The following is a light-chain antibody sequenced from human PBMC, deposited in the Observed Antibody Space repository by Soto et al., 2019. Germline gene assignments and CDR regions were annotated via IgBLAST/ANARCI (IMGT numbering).Light chain of an antibody. CDR3: QQSYSTPYT. Sequence: DIQMTQSPSSLSASVGDRVTITCRASQSITTYLNWYEQRPGKAPKLLISGASSLQSGVPSRFSGSKSGTEFTLTISSLQPEDFATYYCQQSYSTPYTFGQGTKLEIK. CDR1: QSITTY. V-gene: IGKV1-39*01. CDR2: GAS. J-gene: IGKJ2*01.